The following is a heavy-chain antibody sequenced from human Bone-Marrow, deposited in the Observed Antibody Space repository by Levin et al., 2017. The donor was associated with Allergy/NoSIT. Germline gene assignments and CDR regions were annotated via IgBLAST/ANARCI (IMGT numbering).Heavy chain of an antibody. Sequence: PGGSLRLSCAASGFTFRNYGLDWVRQAPGKGLEWVAFISYDGSYTYYSDSVKGRFTISRDNSKNTLYLKMNSLRPEDTAVYYCAREDDQTYDIWSGYYRATWLDPWGHGTQVTVSS. J-gene: IGHJ5*02. CDR3: AREDDQTYDIWSGYYRATWLDP. CDR2: ISYDGSYT. V-gene: IGHV3-30*04. CDR1: GFTFRNYG. D-gene: IGHD3-3*01.